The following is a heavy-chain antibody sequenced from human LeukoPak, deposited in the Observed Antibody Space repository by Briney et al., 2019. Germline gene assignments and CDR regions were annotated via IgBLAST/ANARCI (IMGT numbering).Heavy chain of an antibody. CDR1: GGTFSSYA. Sequence: SVKVSCKASGGTFSSYAISWVRQAPGQGLEWMGRIIPIFGIANYAQKFQGRVTITADKSTSTAYMELSSLRSEDTAVYYCASHIRFFEWSYFDYWGQGTLVTVSS. CDR3: ASHIRFFEWSYFDY. CDR2: IIPIFGIA. J-gene: IGHJ4*02. D-gene: IGHD3-3*01. V-gene: IGHV1-69*04.